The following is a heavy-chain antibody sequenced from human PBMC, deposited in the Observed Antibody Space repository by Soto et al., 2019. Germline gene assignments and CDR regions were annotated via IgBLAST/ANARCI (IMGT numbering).Heavy chain of an antibody. Sequence: SETLSLTCTVSGGSISSSSYYWGWIRQPPGKGLEWIGSIYYSGSTYYNPSLKSRVTISVDTSKNQFSLKLSSVTAADTAVYYCARAGGDILTGYYGMDVWGQGTTVTISS. D-gene: IGHD3-9*01. CDR3: ARAGGDILTGYYGMDV. V-gene: IGHV4-39*01. J-gene: IGHJ6*02. CDR1: GGSISSSSYY. CDR2: IYYSGST.